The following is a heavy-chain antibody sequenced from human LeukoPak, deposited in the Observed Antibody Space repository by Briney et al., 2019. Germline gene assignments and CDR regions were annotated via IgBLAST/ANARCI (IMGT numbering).Heavy chain of an antibody. J-gene: IGHJ4*02. CDR1: GGSISSSGYY. V-gene: IGHV4-39*01. Sequence: PSETLSLTCTVSGGSISSSGYYWGWIRQPPGKGLEWIGSIYYSGSTYYNPSLKSRVTISVDTSKNQFSLKLSSVTAADTAVYYCARHTLGTPPFDYWGQGTLVTVSS. CDR3: ARHTLGTPPFDY. D-gene: IGHD1-1*01. CDR2: IYYSGST.